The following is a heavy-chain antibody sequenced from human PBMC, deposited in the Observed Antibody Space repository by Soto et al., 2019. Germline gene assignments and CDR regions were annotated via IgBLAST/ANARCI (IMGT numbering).Heavy chain of an antibody. CDR2: INAGNGNT. V-gene: IGHV1-3*01. CDR1: GYTFTSYA. Sequence: GASVKVSCKASGYTFTSYAMHWVRQAPGQRLEWMGWINAGNGNTKYSQKFQGRVTMTRDTSTSTVYMELSSLRSEDTAVYYCARERGNYGFDFWGQGTRVTVSS. J-gene: IGHJ4*02. CDR3: ARERGNYGFDF. D-gene: IGHD3-16*01.